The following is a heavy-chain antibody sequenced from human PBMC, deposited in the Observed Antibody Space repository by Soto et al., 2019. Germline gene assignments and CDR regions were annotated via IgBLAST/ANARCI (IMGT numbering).Heavy chain of an antibody. CDR2: IYPSVSS. D-gene: IGHD1-1*01. CDR3: AREKVGTTFFDN. CDR1: GFAISRGCY. J-gene: IGHJ4*02. Sequence: SETLSLTCNVSGFAISRGCYWSWFRQPPGKGLEWIGSIYPSVSSYHNPSLESRLTLSIDTSKNQFTLKLASVTAADTALYYCAREKVGTTFFDNWGQGTQVTVSS. V-gene: IGHV4-38-2*02.